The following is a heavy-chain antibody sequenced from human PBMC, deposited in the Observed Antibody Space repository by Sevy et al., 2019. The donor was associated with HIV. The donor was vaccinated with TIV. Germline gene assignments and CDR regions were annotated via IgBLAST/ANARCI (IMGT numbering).Heavy chain of an antibody. CDR2: ISSSGSTI. J-gene: IGHJ2*01. V-gene: IGHV3-48*03. D-gene: IGHD3-10*01. CDR1: GFTFSSYE. Sequence: GGSLRLSCAASGFTFSSYEMNWVRQAPGKGLEWVSYISSSGSTIYYADSVKGRFTISRDNAKNSLYLQMNSLRAEDTAVYYCARGNTYYYGSGSSPGYWYFDLWGSGTLVTVSS. CDR3: ARGNTYYYGSGSSPGYWYFDL.